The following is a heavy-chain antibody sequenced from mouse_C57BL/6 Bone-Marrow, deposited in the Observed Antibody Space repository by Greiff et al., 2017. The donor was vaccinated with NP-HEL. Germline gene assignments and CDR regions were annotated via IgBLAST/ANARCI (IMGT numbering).Heavy chain of an antibody. V-gene: IGHV5-6*02. CDR2: ISSGGSYT. J-gene: IGHJ2*01. CDR3: ARRGYDYDGGWYFDY. CDR1: GFTFSSYG. D-gene: IGHD2-4*01. Sequence: DVMLVESGGDLVKPGGSLKLSCAASGFTFSSYGMSWVRQTPDKRLEWVATISSGGSYTYYPDRVKGRFTITRDNTKNTLYLQMSSLKSEDTAMYYCARRGYDYDGGWYFDYWGQGTTLTVSS.